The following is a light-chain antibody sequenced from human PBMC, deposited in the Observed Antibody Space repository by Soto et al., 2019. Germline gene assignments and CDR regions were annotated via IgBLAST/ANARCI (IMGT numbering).Light chain of an antibody. J-gene: IGLJ3*02. V-gene: IGLV1-47*02. Sequence: QSVLTQPPSTSGTPGQRVTISCSGSSSNIGSSYVFWFQHLPGTAPKLLMYNNNQRPSGVPDRVSASKSGTSASLAISGLRSEDEADYYCAAWDDSLRGWVFGGGTKLTVL. CDR1: SSNIGSSY. CDR3: AAWDDSLRGWV. CDR2: NNN.